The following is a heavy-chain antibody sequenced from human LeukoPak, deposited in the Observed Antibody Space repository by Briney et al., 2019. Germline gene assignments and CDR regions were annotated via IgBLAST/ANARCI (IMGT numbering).Heavy chain of an antibody. CDR1: GGSISSGGYS. J-gene: IGHJ4*02. Sequence: SETLSLTCAVSGGSISSGGYSWSWIRQPPGKGLEWIGYIYHSGSTYYNPSLKSRVTISVDRSKNQFSLKLSSVTAADTAVYYCARGTYYYDSSGYYFDYWGQGTLVTVSS. CDR3: ARGTYYYDSSGYYFDY. D-gene: IGHD3-22*01. CDR2: IYHSGST. V-gene: IGHV4-30-2*01.